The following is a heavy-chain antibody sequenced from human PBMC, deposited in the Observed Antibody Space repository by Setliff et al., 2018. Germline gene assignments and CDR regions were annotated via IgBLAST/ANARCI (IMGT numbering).Heavy chain of an antibody. CDR3: AKDRLTIATLDY. CDR1: GFTFATYG. V-gene: IGHV3-23*01. Sequence: PGESLKISCAASGFTFATYGMSWVRQAPGKGLEWVSGIRADASRTYYADSVKGRFTISRDNSRNTLYLQLSSLRAEDTAIYFCAKDRLTIATLDYWGQGTLVTVSS. CDR2: IRADASRT. D-gene: IGHD4-4*01. J-gene: IGHJ4*02.